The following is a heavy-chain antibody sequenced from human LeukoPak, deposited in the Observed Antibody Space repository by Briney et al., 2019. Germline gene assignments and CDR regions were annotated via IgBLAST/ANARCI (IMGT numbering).Heavy chain of an antibody. CDR1: RLSFSSYE. Sequence: PGGSLRLSCAASRLSFSSYEMNWVRQAPGKELEWVSYISSSGSTIYYADSVKGRFTISRDNAKNSLYLQMNSLRAEDTAVYYCARDSGWEEKFDYRGQGTLVTVSS. CDR3: ARDSGWEEKFDY. D-gene: IGHD1-26*01. V-gene: IGHV3-48*03. CDR2: ISSSGSTI. J-gene: IGHJ4*02.